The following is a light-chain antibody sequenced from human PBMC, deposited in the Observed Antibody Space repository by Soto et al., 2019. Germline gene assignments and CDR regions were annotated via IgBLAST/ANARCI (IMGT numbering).Light chain of an antibody. J-gene: IGKJ2*01. CDR1: RPISTS. V-gene: IGKV1-39*01. Sequence: DIQMTQSPSSLSASVGDRVTISCRASRPISTSLNWYQQKPGQAPKLLIYAASRLQSGVPSRFSGSGSGTDFTLTISSLQPEDFAGYYCQQSYSSPRTFGQGTKLEIK. CDR3: QQSYSSPRT. CDR2: AAS.